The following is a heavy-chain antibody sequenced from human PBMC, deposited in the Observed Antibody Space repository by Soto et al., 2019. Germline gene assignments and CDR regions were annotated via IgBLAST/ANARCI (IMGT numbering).Heavy chain of an antibody. CDR1: GFTFSSYS. CDR3: AKVTDCGVSRCDDGNDI. CDR2: ISGSGGVT. D-gene: IGHD2-21*01. J-gene: IGHJ3*02. V-gene: IGHV3-23*01. Sequence: EVQLLESGGGLAQPGGSLRLSCAASGFTFSSYSMNWVRQAPGKGLEWVSIISGSGGVTSYADSVKGRFTISRDNSKNSPFLQMKRLRDEYNDVYYCAKVTDCGVSRCDDGNDIWGHGTLVTVS.